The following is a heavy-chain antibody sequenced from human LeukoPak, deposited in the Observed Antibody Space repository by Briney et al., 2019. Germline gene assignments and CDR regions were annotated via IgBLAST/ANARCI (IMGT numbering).Heavy chain of an antibody. CDR1: GYTFTSHY. J-gene: IGHJ5*02. Sequence: ASVKVSCKASGYTFTSHYMHWVRQAPGQGLEWMGIINPSVVSTSYAQKFQGRVTMTRDTSTSTVYMELSSLRSEDTAVYYCARAHDSSGYYSSWGQGTLVTVSS. D-gene: IGHD3-22*01. CDR3: ARAHDSSGYYSS. CDR2: INPSVVST. V-gene: IGHV1-46*01.